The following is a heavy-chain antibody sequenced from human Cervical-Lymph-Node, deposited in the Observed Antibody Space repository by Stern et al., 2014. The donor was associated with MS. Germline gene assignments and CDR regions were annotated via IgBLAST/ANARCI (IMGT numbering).Heavy chain of an antibody. CDR2: IIPIFGTA. D-gene: IGHD3-22*01. CDR3: ARSRYYYDSSGYYYNWFDP. CDR1: GGTFSSYA. V-gene: IGHV1-69*01. J-gene: IGHJ5*02. Sequence: VQLVESGAEVKKPGSSVKVSCKASGGTFSSYAISWVRQAPGQGLEWMGGIIPIFGTANYAQKFQGRVTITADESTSTAYMELSSLRSEDTAVYYCARSRYYYDSSGYYYNWFDPWGQGTLVTVSS.